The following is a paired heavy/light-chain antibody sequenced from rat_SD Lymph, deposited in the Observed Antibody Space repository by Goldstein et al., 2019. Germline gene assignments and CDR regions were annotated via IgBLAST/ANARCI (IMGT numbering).Light chain of an antibody. J-gene: IGKJ2-1*01. CDR3: EQYFVYPNT. CDR1: QSLLYSENNKDY. Sequence: DIAITQSPSSVAVSVGETVTLSCKSSQSLLYSENNKDYLGWYQQKPGQTPKPLIYWATNRHTGVPDRFTGSGSGTDFTLIISSVQAEDLADYYCEQYFVYPNTFGAGTKLELK. CDR2: WAT. V-gene: IGKV8S7*01.
Heavy chain of an antibody. J-gene: IGHJ2*01. Sequence: QVQLKESGPGLVQPSETLSLTCTVSGFSLTSYSVSWVRQPSGKGPEWMGRMWYDGDTAYNSALKSRLSISRDTSKNQVFLKMNSLQTDDTGTYYCTRDPDYYDGTYYYPAWGQGVMVTVSS. D-gene: IGHD1-12*02. CDR2: MWYDGDT. CDR3: TRDPDYYDGTYYYPA. V-gene: IGHV2-63*01. CDR1: GFSLTSYS.